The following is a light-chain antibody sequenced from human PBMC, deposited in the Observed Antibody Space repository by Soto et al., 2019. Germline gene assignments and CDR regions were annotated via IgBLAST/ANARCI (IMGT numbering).Light chain of an antibody. J-gene: IGKJ1*01. Sequence: EIVMTQSPATLSVSPGERATLSCRASQSVSSNLAWYQQKPGQAPRLLLYGASSRATGIPDRFSGSGSGSDFTLTICRLEPEDFAVYYCQQSGRSPRTCGQGTKVDIK. V-gene: IGKV3-20*01. CDR3: QQSGRSPRT. CDR2: GAS. CDR1: QSVSSN.